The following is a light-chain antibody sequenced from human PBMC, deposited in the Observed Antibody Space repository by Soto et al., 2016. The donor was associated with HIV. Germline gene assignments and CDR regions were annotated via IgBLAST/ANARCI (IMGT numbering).Light chain of an antibody. CDR3: MQALQTPLT. CDR2: LGS. CDR1: QSLLHSNGYNY. V-gene: IGKV2-28*01. J-gene: IGKJ5*01. Sequence: DIVMTQSPLSLPVTPGEPASISCRSSQSLLHSNGYNYLDWYLQKPGQSPQVLIYLGSNRASGVPDGFGGSGSGTDFTLKISRVEAEDVGVYYCMQALQTPLTFGQGTRLEIK.